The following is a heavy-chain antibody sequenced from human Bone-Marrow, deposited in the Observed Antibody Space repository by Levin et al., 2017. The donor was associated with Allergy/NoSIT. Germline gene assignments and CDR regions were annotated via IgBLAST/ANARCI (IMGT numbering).Heavy chain of an antibody. D-gene: IGHD4-17*01. V-gene: IGHV3-73*01. Sequence: GESLKISCAASGFTFSGSGIHWVRQASGKGLEWVGRIRNKAKGYATAYAASVKGRVTISRDDSKNTAYLEMISLKTEDTAVYYCGSQSGYGDPYYWGRGTLVTVSS. CDR3: GSQSGYGDPYY. J-gene: IGHJ4*02. CDR1: GFTFSGSG. CDR2: IRNKAKGYAT.